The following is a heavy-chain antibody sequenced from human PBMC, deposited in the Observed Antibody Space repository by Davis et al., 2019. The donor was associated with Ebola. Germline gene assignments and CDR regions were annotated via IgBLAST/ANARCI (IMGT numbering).Heavy chain of an antibody. CDR1: GGSISSTGDF. J-gene: IGHJ2*01. CDR3: ARQMGRGSWSFDL. Sequence: MPSETLSLTCTVSGGSISSTGDFWGWIRQSPGKGLDWLGSFYYTGSTYYNPSLRSRVTVSVDTSKKQLYLKLSSVTAADTAVYYCARQMGRGSWSFDLWGRGTLVSVSS. CDR2: FYYTGST. V-gene: IGHV4-39*01. D-gene: IGHD3-3*01.